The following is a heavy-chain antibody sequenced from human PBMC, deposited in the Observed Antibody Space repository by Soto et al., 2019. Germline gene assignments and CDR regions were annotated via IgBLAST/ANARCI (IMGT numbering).Heavy chain of an antibody. CDR2: IYYSGST. J-gene: IGHJ5*02. V-gene: IGHV4-31*03. D-gene: IGHD3-10*01. CDR3: APTRGMVRGVNFRTLVYWFDP. Sequence: QVQLQESGPGLVKPSQTLSLTCTVSGGSISSGGYYWSGIRQHPGKALEWIWYIYYSGSTHYNPSLKIRVTISVDTSKRQFSLELRAVTAADTAVYYCAPTRGMVRGVNFRTLVYWFDPWGQVTLVTASS. CDR1: GGSISSGGYY.